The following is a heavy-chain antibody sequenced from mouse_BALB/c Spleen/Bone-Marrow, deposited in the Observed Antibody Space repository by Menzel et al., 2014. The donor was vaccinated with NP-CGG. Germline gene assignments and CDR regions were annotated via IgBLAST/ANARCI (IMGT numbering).Heavy chain of an antibody. CDR3: ARGGFRGLDY. CDR2: ISSGGST. Sequence: DVMLVESGGGLVKPGGSLKLSCAASGFTFSSYAMSWVRQTPEKGLEWVASISSGGSTYYPDSVKGRFTISRDNARNILYLQMSSLRSEDTAMYYCARGGFRGLDYWGQGTTLTVSS. CDR1: GFTFSSYA. J-gene: IGHJ2*01. V-gene: IGHV5-6-5*01.